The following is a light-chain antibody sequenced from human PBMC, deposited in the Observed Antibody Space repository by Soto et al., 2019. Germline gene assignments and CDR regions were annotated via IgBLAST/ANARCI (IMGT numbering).Light chain of an antibody. CDR1: QSISTGH. CDR2: GAS. J-gene: IGKJ4*01. Sequence: EIVVTQSPGTLSLSPGERATLSCRTSQSISTGHLAWYQQKPGQPPRLLIYGASSRATGIPDRLSGSGSGTDFTLTISRLEPEDFAVYYCQQYTVWPFTFGGGTKVDI. V-gene: IGKV3-20*01. CDR3: QQYTVWPFT.